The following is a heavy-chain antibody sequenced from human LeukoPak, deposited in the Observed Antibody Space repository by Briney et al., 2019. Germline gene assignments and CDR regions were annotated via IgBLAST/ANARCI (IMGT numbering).Heavy chain of an antibody. Sequence: SETLSLTCTVSGVSISSYYWSWIRQPPGKGLEWIGYIYYSGSTNYNPSLKSRVTISVDTSKNQFSLKLSSVTAADTAVYYCARCHYDFWSDNYYYYMDVWGKGTTVTVSS. J-gene: IGHJ6*03. CDR2: IYYSGST. D-gene: IGHD3-3*01. V-gene: IGHV4-59*01. CDR1: GVSISSYY. CDR3: ARCHYDFWSDNYYYYMDV.